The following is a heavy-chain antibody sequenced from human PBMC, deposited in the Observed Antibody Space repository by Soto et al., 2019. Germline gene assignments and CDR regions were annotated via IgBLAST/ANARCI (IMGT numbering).Heavy chain of an antibody. J-gene: IGHJ5*02. V-gene: IGHV3-30*18. Sequence: PGGSLRLSCAASGFTFSSYGMHWVRQAPGKGLEWVAVISCGGGSKYYADSVKGRFTISRDNSKNTLYLQMNSLRAEDTAVYYCAKDRLDLPGSWFDPWGKGTLVTVSS. D-gene: IGHD6-25*01. CDR2: ISCGGGSK. CDR1: GFTFSSYG. CDR3: AKDRLDLPGSWFDP.